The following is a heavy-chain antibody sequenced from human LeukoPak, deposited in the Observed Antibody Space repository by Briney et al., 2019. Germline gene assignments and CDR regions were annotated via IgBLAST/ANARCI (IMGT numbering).Heavy chain of an antibody. Sequence: SETLSLTCAVYGGSFSGYYWSWIRQPPGKGLEWIGEINHSGSTNYNPSLKSRVTIPVDTSKNQFSLKLSSVTAADTAVYYCARARGALGYCSSTSCSTLGGFDIWGQGTMVTVSS. V-gene: IGHV4-34*01. CDR3: ARARGALGYCSSTSCSTLGGFDI. CDR2: INHSGST. CDR1: GGSFSGYY. J-gene: IGHJ3*02. D-gene: IGHD2-2*01.